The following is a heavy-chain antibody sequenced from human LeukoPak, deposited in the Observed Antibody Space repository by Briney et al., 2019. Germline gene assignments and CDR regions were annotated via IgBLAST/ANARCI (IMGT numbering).Heavy chain of an antibody. V-gene: IGHV3-21*01. D-gene: IGHD2-15*01. CDR3: AREPRGYCSGGSCYPAFDY. CDR2: ISSSGSYI. J-gene: IGHJ4*02. Sequence: PGGSLRHSCAASGFSFSSYSMNWVRQAPGKELEWVSSISSSGSYIYYADSVKGRFTISRDNAKNSLYLQMNSLRAEDTAVYYCAREPRGYCSGGSCYPAFDYWGQGTLVTVSS. CDR1: GFSFSSYS.